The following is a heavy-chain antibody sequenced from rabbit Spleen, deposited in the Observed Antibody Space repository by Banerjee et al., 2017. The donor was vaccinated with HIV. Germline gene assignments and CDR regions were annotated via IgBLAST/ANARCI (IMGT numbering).Heavy chain of an antibody. Sequence: QSLEESGGDLVKPGASLTLTCTASGFSFSSSDYMCWVRQAPGKGLEWISCIDTSSSTTWYATWAKGRFTISRTSSTTVTLRMTSLTAADRATYFCARDLVGVIGWNLHLWGPGTLVTVS. CDR2: IDTSSSTT. D-gene: IGHD2-1*01. J-gene: IGHJ4*01. CDR3: ARDLVGVIGWNLHL. V-gene: IGHV1S40*01. CDR1: GFSFSSSDY.